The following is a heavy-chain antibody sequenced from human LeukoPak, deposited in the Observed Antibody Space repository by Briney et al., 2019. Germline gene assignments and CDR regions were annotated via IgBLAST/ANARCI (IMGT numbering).Heavy chain of an antibody. CDR2: ISGSGGST. CDR1: GFTFASYG. J-gene: IGHJ6*03. Sequence: PGGSLRLSCAASGFTFASYGISWVRQAPGKGLEWVSAISGSGGSTYYADSVKGRFTISRDNSKNTLYLQMNSLRAEDTAVYYCAKDLSPYYYYYYMDVWGKGTTVTVSS. V-gene: IGHV3-23*01. CDR3: AKDLSPYYYYYYMDV. D-gene: IGHD2/OR15-2a*01.